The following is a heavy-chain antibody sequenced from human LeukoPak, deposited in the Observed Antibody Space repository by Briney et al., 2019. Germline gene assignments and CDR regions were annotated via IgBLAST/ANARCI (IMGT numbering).Heavy chain of an antibody. V-gene: IGHV4-34*01. D-gene: IGHD3-9*01. CDR1: GGSFSGYY. J-gene: IGHJ3*02. CDR2: INHSGST. CDR3: ARGVLRYFVGIHDAFDI. Sequence: KPSETLSLTCAVYGGSFSGYYWSWIRQPPGKGLEWIGEINHSGSTNYNPSLKSRVTISVDTSKNQFSLKLSSVTAADTAVYYCARGVLRYFVGIHDAFDIWGQGTMVTVSS.